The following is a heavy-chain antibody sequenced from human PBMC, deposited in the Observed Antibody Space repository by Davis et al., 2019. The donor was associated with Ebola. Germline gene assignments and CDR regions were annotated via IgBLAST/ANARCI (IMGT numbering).Heavy chain of an antibody. D-gene: IGHD4-17*01. Sequence: GGSLRLSCAASGFTFSNAWMSWVRQAPGKGLEWVANIKQDGSEKYYVDSVKGRFTISRDNAKNSLYLQMNSLRAEDTAVYYCARGTVTKTRWGQGTLVTVSS. V-gene: IGHV3-7*01. J-gene: IGHJ4*02. CDR2: IKQDGSEK. CDR1: GFTFSNAW. CDR3: ARGTVTKTR.